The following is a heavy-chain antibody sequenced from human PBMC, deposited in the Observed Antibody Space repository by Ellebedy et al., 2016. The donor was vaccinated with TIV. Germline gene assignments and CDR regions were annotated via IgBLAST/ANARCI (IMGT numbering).Heavy chain of an antibody. V-gene: IGHV4-39*01. CDR1: GGSISRTTYY. CDR2: IYYTGTT. Sequence: SETLSLXXTVSGGSISRTTYYWGWIRQPPGKGLEWLGTIYYTGTTYYNPSLNSRVTISIDTSKNQFSLKLNSVTAADTAVYYCARNGGHYYGSGTMGDWGQGTLVTVSS. D-gene: IGHD3-10*01. J-gene: IGHJ4*02. CDR3: ARNGGHYYGSGTMGD.